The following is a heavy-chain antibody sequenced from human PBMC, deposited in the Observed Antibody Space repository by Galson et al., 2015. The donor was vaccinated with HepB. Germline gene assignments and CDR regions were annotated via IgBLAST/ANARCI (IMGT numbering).Heavy chain of an antibody. V-gene: IGHV1-18*04. D-gene: IGHD3-22*01. CDR3: ARGGIHYDSSGSYPGY. Sequence: SVKVSCKASGYTFTSFGINWVRQAPGQGLEWMGWISGYNGNTNYAQKFQDRVTMTTDTSTSTAYMELRSLRSDDTAVFYCARGGIHYDSSGSYPGYWGQGTLVTVSS. J-gene: IGHJ4*02. CDR1: GYTFTSFG. CDR2: ISGYNGNT.